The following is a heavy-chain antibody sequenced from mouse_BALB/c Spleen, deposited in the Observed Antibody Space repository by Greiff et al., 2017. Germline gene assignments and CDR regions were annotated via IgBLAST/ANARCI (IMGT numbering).Heavy chain of an antibody. CDR1: GFTFSSYA. Sequence: EVKVVESGGGLVKPGGSLKLSCAASGFTFSSYAMSWVRQTPEKRLEWVASISSGGSTYYPDSVKGRFTISRDNARNILYLQMSSLRSEDAAMYYCARVVPHYFDYWGQGTTLTVSS. J-gene: IGHJ2*01. V-gene: IGHV5-6-5*01. CDR2: ISSGGST. D-gene: IGHD1-1*02. CDR3: ARVVPHYFDY.